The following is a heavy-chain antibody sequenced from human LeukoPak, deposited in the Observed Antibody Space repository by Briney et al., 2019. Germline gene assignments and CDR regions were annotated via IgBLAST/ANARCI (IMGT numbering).Heavy chain of an antibody. Sequence: ASVKVSCKASGGTFSSYAISWVRQAPGQGLEWMGGIIPIFGTANYAQKFQGRVTITTDESTSTAYMELSSLRSEDTAVYYCARCIAAAGAAFDIWGQGTMVTVSS. CDR3: ARCIAAAGAAFDI. J-gene: IGHJ3*02. CDR1: GGTFSSYA. D-gene: IGHD6-13*01. CDR2: IIPIFGTA. V-gene: IGHV1-69*05.